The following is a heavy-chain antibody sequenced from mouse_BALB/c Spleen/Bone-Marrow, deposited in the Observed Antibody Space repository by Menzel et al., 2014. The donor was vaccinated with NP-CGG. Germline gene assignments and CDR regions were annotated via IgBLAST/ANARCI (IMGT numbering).Heavy chain of an antibody. D-gene: IGHD4-1*01. CDR2: IFPSETCT. CDR1: GYTFTSYW. V-gene: IGHV1-69*02. Sequence: QVQLQQPGAELVRPGASVKLSCKASGYTFTSYWINWVKQRPGQGLEWIGNIFPSETCTNYNQKFKDKATLTVDKSSSTAYMQLSSPTSEDSAVYYCTRDNWDYWGQGTTLTVSS. J-gene: IGHJ2*01. CDR3: TRDNWDY.